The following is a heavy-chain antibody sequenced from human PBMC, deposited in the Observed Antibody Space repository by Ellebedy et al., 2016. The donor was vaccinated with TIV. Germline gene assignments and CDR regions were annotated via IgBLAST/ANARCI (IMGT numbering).Heavy chain of an antibody. D-gene: IGHD5-18*01. J-gene: IGHJ3*02. Sequence: GESLKISCTASGFSFRSYWMHWVRQAPGKGLVWVSRIDIDASSRNYADSVKGRFYISRDNAKNTLFLQMSGLRVDDTAVYYCVKGGGYSYFDIWGQGTMVTVSS. CDR2: IDIDASSR. CDR1: GFSFRSYW. CDR3: VKGGGYSYFDI. V-gene: IGHV3-74*01.